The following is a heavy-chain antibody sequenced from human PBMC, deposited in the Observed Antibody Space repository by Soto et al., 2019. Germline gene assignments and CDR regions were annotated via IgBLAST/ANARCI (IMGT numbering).Heavy chain of an antibody. J-gene: IGHJ6*02. V-gene: IGHV1-18*01. D-gene: IGHD5-12*01. Sequence: GASVKVYCKASGYTFTRSVISWVRQAPGQGLEWMGWISTYNGDTNYAQTFQGRVTMTTDTSTSTVHMEVRSLRSDDTSFYYCAREGVAPYYYYGMDVWGQGTPVTVSS. CDR1: GYTFTRSV. CDR3: AREGVAPYYYYGMDV. CDR2: ISTYNGDT.